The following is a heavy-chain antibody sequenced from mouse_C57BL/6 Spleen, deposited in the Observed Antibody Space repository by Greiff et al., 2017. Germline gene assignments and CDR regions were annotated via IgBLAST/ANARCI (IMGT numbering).Heavy chain of an antibody. J-gene: IGHJ2*01. Sequence: DVQLQESGPGLVKPSQSLSLTCSVTGYSITSGYYWNWIRQFPGNKLEWMGYISYDGSNNYNPSLKNRISITRDTSKNQFFLKLNSVTTEDTATYYCARESPYYYGSSYGYFDYWGQGTTLTVSS. V-gene: IGHV3-6*01. CDR3: ARESPYYYGSSYGYFDY. D-gene: IGHD1-1*01. CDR2: ISYDGSN. CDR1: GYSITSGYY.